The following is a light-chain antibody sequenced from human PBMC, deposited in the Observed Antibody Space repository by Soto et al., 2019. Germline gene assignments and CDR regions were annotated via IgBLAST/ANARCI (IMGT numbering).Light chain of an antibody. Sequence: DIQLTQSPSTLPASVGDRVTITCRASQSISNWLAWYHQKPGTAPKLLIYHASTLESGVPSRFSGSGSGTEFIPTISSLQPDDFASYCCQHYGGMWTFGQGTKVDIK. CDR3: QHYGGMWT. CDR1: QSISNW. V-gene: IGKV1-5*01. J-gene: IGKJ1*01. CDR2: HAS.